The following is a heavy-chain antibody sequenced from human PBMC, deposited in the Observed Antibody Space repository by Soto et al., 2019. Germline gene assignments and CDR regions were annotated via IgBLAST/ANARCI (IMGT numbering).Heavy chain of an antibody. J-gene: IGHJ6*02. CDR2: IRSKAYGGTP. Sequence: GSLRLSCTASGFTFGDYAMSWVRRAPGKGLEWVGFIRSKAYGGTPEYAASVKGRFTISRDDAKSIAYLQMNSRKTEDTAVYYCTSSRLSGYSYGTGYYYYGMDVWGQGTTVTVSS. D-gene: IGHD5-18*01. CDR1: GFTFGDYA. CDR3: TSSRLSGYSYGTGYYYYGMDV. V-gene: IGHV3-49*04.